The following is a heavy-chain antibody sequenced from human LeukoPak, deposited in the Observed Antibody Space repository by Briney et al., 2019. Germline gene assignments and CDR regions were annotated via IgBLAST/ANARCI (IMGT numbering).Heavy chain of an antibody. CDR1: GFTFSSYA. Sequence: AGGSLRLSCAASGFTFSSYAMSWVRQAPGEGLEWVSAISGSGVSTYYADSVKGRFTISRDNSKNTLYLQMNSLRAEDTAVYYCAKESRPGSGYPFDYWGQGTLVTVSS. CDR3: AKESRPGSGYPFDY. V-gene: IGHV3-23*01. CDR2: ISGSGVST. D-gene: IGHD3-3*01. J-gene: IGHJ4*02.